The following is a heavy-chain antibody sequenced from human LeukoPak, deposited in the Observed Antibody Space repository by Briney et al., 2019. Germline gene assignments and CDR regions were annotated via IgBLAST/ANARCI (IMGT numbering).Heavy chain of an antibody. D-gene: IGHD3-22*01. CDR2: VSSSGSTI. J-gene: IGHJ6*03. Sequence: GGSLRLSCAASGFTFSSYEMNWVRQAPGKGLEWVSYVSSSGSTIYYADSVKGRFSISRDNAKNSLYLQMNSLRAGDTAVYYCARTYSDTSGYYYSYYYYMDVWGKGTTVTVSS. CDR1: GFTFSSYE. V-gene: IGHV3-48*03. CDR3: ARTYSDTSGYYYSYYYYMDV.